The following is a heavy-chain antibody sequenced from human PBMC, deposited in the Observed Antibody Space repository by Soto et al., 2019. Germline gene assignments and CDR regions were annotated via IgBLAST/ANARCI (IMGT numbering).Heavy chain of an antibody. Sequence: PGESLKISCKGSGYSFTSYWIGWVRQMPGKGLEWMGIIYPGDSDTRYSPSFQGQVTISADKSISTASLQWSSLKASDTAMYYCARQSARPYCSSTSCYTDGHYYGMDVWAQGTTVPVSS. J-gene: IGHJ6*02. CDR1: GYSFTSYW. CDR3: ARQSARPYCSSTSCYTDGHYYGMDV. CDR2: IYPGDSDT. D-gene: IGHD2-2*02. V-gene: IGHV5-51*01.